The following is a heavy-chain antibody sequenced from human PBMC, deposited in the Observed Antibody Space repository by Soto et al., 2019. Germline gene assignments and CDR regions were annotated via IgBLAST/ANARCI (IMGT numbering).Heavy chain of an antibody. CDR2: IYYSGST. V-gene: IGHV4-59*01. CDR3: ARSHYYDFWSGPFDY. D-gene: IGHD3-3*01. J-gene: IGHJ4*02. Sequence: PSETLSLTCTVSGGSISSYYWSWIRQPPGKGLEWIGYIYYSGSTNYNPSLKSRVTISVDTSKNQFSLKLSSVTAADTAVYYCARSHYYDFWSGPFDYWGQGTLVTVSS. CDR1: GGSISSYY.